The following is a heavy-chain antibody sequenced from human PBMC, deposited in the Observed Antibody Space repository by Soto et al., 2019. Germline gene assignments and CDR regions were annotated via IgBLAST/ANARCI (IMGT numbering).Heavy chain of an antibody. Sequence: QITLKESGPTLVKPTQTLTLTCTFSGFSLSTSGVGVGWIRQPPGKALGWLALIYWDDDKRYSPSLKSRLTITKDTSKNQVVLTMTNMDPVDTATYYCAQVLRYFDWLSDWYFDLWGRGTLVTVSS. CDR2: IYWDDDK. CDR1: GFSLSTSGVG. J-gene: IGHJ2*01. D-gene: IGHD3-9*01. V-gene: IGHV2-5*02. CDR3: AQVLRYFDWLSDWYFDL.